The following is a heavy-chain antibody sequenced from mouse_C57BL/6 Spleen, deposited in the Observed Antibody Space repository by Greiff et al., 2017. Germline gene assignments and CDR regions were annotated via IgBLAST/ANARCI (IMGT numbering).Heavy chain of an antibody. V-gene: IGHV1-82*01. CDR1: SYAFSSSW. J-gene: IGHJ4*01. Sequence: VQLQQSGPELVKPGASVKISCKASSYAFSSSWMNWVKQRPGKGLEWIGRIYPGDGDTNYNGKFKGKDTLTADKSSSTAYMQLSSLTSEDSAVYFCAREATTVVAPMDYWGQGTSVTVSS. CDR2: IYPGDGDT. D-gene: IGHD1-1*01. CDR3: AREATTVVAPMDY.